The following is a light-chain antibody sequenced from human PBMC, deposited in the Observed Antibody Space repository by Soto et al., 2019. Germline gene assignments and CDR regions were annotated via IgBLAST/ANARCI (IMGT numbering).Light chain of an antibody. V-gene: IGKV3-15*01. CDR2: GAS. CDR1: QSVSSN. J-gene: IGKJ2*01. CDR3: QQYNNWPREYT. Sequence: EIVMTQSPATLSVSPGERATLSCRASQSVSSNLAWYQQKPGQAPRLLIYGASTRATGIPARFSGSGSGTEFTXXXSIXQSEDFAVSYCQQYNNWPREYTFGQGTKLEIK.